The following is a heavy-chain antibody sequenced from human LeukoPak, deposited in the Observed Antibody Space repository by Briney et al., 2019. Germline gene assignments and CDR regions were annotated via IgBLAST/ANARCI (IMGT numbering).Heavy chain of an antibody. D-gene: IGHD6-13*01. V-gene: IGHV3-23*01. CDR1: GFTFSSYA. CDR2: ISGSGGST. J-gene: IGHJ5*02. Sequence: GGSLRLSCAASGFTFSSYAMSWVRQAPGKGLEWVSSISGSGGSTYHADSVKGRFTISRDNAKNSLYLQMNSLRAEDTAVYYCARDSVAGIAAAGSNWFDPWGQGTLVTVSS. CDR3: ARDSVAGIAAAGSNWFDP.